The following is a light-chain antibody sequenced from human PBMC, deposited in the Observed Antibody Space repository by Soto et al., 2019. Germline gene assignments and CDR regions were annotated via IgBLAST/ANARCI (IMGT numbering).Light chain of an antibody. J-gene: IGKJ5*01. CDR3: QQYGSSPPIT. CDR1: HSVSSSY. Sequence: EIVLTQSPGTLSLSPGERATLSCRASHSVSSSYLAWYQQKPGQAPMLLIYGASSRATGIPDRFSGSGSVTDFTLTISRLEPEDFAVYYCQQYGSSPPITFGQGTRLEIK. V-gene: IGKV3-20*01. CDR2: GAS.